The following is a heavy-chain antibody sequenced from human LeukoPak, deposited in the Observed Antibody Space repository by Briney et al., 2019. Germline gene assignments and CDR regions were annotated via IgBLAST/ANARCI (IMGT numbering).Heavy chain of an antibody. V-gene: IGHV4-39*01. CDR1: GGSISGSSYY. CDR3: ASPREMATIYDASDV. Sequence: SETLSLTCTVSGGSISGSSYYWGWIRQPPGKGLEWIGSIYYSGSTYYNPSLESRFTISVDTSKNQFSLKLSSVTASDTAVYYCASPREMATIYDASDVWGQGTMVTVSS. CDR2: IYYSGST. J-gene: IGHJ3*01. D-gene: IGHD5-24*01.